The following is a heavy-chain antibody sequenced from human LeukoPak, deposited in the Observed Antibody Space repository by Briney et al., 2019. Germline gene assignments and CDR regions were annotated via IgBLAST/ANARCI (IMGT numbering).Heavy chain of an antibody. CDR3: ARLGVAVAGTKYFQH. D-gene: IGHD6-19*01. J-gene: IGHJ1*01. Sequence: GASLKISCKGSGSSFTSYWIGWVRPMPGKGLEWMGIIYPGDSDTRYSPSFQGQVTISADKSISTAYLQWSSLRASDTAMYYCARLGVAVAGTKYFQHWGQGTLVTVSS. CDR1: GSSFTSYW. CDR2: IYPGDSDT. V-gene: IGHV5-51*01.